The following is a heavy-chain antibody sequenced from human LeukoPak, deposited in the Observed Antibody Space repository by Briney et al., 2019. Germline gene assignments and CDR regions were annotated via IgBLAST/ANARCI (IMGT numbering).Heavy chain of an antibody. Sequence: SETLSLTCTVSNGSIGSYYWTWIRQPAGEGLEWIGRIHRTGSTNYNPSLTSRVIMSVDTSKTQFSLRLTSLTAADTAVYYCAREGARDDFVVVPAALDFWGLGTLVTVSS. D-gene: IGHD2-2*01. J-gene: IGHJ4*02. V-gene: IGHV4-4*07. CDR3: AREGARDDFVVVPAALDF. CDR2: IHRTGST. CDR1: NGSIGSYY.